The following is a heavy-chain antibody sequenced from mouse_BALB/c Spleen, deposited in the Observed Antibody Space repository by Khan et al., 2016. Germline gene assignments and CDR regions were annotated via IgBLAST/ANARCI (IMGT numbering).Heavy chain of an antibody. CDR1: GDSITSGY. CDR3: ARSNRNDAWFAY. J-gene: IGHJ3*01. CDR2: ISYSGNT. D-gene: IGHD2-14*01. V-gene: IGHV3-8*02. Sequence: EVQLQESGPSLVKPSQTLSLTCSVTGDSITSGYWNWIRKFPGNKLEYMGYISYSGNTYYNPFLKSRISITRATSKNQHYLQLISVTTEDTATYYCARSNRNDAWFAYWGQGTLVTVSA.